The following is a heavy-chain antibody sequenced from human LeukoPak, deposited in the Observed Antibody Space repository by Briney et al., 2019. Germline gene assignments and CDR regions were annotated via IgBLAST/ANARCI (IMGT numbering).Heavy chain of an antibody. CDR1: GFTFSDYY. Sequence: PGGSLRLSCAASGFTFSDYYMSWIRQTPGKGLEWISYISSSGGSIQYADSVRGRFTISRDNAKTSLYLQMNSLRVEDTSVYYCAREYQVTYYYYYYMDVWGKGTTVTVSS. J-gene: IGHJ6*03. CDR2: ISSSGGSI. V-gene: IGHV3-11*04. D-gene: IGHD2-2*01. CDR3: AREYQVTYYYYYYMDV.